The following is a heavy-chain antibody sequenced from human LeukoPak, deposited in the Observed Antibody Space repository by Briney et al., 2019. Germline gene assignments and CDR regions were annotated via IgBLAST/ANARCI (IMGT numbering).Heavy chain of an antibody. CDR2: IWYDGETK. V-gene: IGHV3-33*01. CDR1: GFNFKNYG. CDR3: ARLGGYSGYDLGY. J-gene: IGHJ4*02. Sequence: PGGSLRLSCAASGFNFKNYGMHWVRQAPGKGLEWVALIWYDGETKFYADSVNGRFTVSGDNPQNRLYLQMSSLRVEDTAIYYCARLGGYSGYDLGYWGQGTLVTVSS. D-gene: IGHD5-12*01.